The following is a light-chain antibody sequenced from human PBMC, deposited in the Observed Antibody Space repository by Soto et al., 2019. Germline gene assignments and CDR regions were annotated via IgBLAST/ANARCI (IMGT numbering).Light chain of an antibody. Sequence: DMPMTESPCFLYVSVIDIVTITCRASQSISSWLAWYQQKPGKAPKILIYDASSLASGVPSRFSGSGSGTEFTLTISSLQPDDFATYYCQQWTFGQGTKVDNK. CDR2: DAS. V-gene: IGKV1-5*01. CDR1: QSISSW. J-gene: IGKJ1*01. CDR3: QQWT.